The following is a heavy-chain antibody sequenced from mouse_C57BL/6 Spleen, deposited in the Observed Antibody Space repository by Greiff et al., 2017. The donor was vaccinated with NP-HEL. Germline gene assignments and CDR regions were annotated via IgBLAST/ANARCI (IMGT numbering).Heavy chain of an antibody. V-gene: IGHV1-76*01. D-gene: IGHD2-4*01. CDR1: GYTFTDYY. CDR2: IYPGSGNT. Sequence: QVQLQQSGAELVRPGASVKLSCKASGYTFTDYYINWVKQRPGQRLEWIARIYPGSGNTYYNEKFKGKATLTAEKSSSTAYMQLSSLTSEDSAVYFCARLNYDYDHWYFDVWGTGTTVTVSS. J-gene: IGHJ1*03. CDR3: ARLNYDYDHWYFDV.